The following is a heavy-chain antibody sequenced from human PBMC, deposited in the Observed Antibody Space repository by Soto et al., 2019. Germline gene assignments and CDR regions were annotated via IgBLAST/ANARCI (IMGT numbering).Heavy chain of an antibody. CDR2: INAGNGNT. J-gene: IGHJ4*02. V-gene: IGHV1-3*01. CDR3: ATEPLRYFDWLPIDY. Sequence: ASVKVSCKASGYTFTSYAMHWVRQAPGQRLEWMGWINAGNGNTKYSQKFQGRVTITRDTSASTVYMELSSLRSEDTAVYYCATEPLRYFDWLPIDYWGQGTLVTVSS. CDR1: GYTFTSYA. D-gene: IGHD3-9*01.